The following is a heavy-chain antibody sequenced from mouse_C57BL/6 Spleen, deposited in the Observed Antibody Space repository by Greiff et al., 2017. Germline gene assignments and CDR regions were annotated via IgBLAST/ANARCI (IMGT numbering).Heavy chain of an antibody. CDR3: TREGYYGSSSMDY. Sequence: EVKVEESGEGLVKPGGSLKLSCAASGFTFSSYAMSWVRQTPEKRLEWVAYISSGGDYIYYADTVKGRFTISRDNARNTLYLQMSSLKSEDTAMYYCTREGYYGSSSMDYWGQGTSVTVSS. V-gene: IGHV5-9-1*02. CDR1: GFTFSSYA. CDR2: ISSGGDYI. J-gene: IGHJ4*01. D-gene: IGHD1-1*01.